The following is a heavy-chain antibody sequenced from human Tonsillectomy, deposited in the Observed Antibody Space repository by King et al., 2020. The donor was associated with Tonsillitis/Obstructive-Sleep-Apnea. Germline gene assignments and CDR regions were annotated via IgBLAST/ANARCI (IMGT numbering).Heavy chain of an antibody. V-gene: IGHV3-11*01. Sequence: VQLVESGGGSVKPGGSLRLSCAASGYTFSDYYMSWIRQAPGKGLERVSYISSSGSTIYYADSVKGRFTISRDNAKNSLNLQMNSLRAEDTAVYYCARDLDSSGWYWYFDLWGRGTLVTVSS. J-gene: IGHJ2*01. CDR3: ARDLDSSGWYWYFDL. CDR1: GYTFSDYY. CDR2: ISSSGSTI. D-gene: IGHD6-19*01.